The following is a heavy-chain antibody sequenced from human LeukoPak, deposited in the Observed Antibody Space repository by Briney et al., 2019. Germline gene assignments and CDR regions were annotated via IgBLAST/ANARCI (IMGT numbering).Heavy chain of an antibody. J-gene: IGHJ4*02. Sequence: XXXQGLXXXXXXXPXXXSXSYAQKFQGRVTMTRDTSTSTVYMELSSLRSEDTAVYYCARGTGAEAYCGGDCYSPLVDFDYWGQGTLVTVSS. CDR3: ARGTGAEAYCGGDCYSPLVDFDY. CDR2: XXPXXXSX. D-gene: IGHD2-21*02. V-gene: IGHV1-46*01.